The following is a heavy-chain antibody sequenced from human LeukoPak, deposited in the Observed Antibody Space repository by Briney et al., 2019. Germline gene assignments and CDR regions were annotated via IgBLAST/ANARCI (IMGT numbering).Heavy chain of an antibody. CDR2: ISGSGGST. CDR1: GFTVSSNY. V-gene: IGHV3-23*01. CDR3: VIWFGEFRYYYYYGMDV. J-gene: IGHJ6*02. D-gene: IGHD3-10*01. Sequence: GGSLRLSCAASGFTVSSNYMSWVRQAPGKGLEWVSAISGSGGSTYYADSVKGRFTISRDNSKNTLYLQMNSLRAEDTAVYYCVIWFGEFRYYYYYGMDVWGQGTTVTVSS.